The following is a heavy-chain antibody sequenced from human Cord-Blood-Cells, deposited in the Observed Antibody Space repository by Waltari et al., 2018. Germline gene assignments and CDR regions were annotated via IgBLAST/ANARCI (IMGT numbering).Heavy chain of an antibody. CDR3: ARDRKDFWSGYYYYYGMDV. CDR2: IYHSGST. Sequence: QLQLQESGSGLVKPSPTLSLTCAVSGGSISSGGYSWSWIRQPPGKGLEWFGYIYHSGSTYYNPSLKSRVTISVDRSKNQFSLKLSSVTAADTAVYYCARDRKDFWSGYYYYYGMDVWGQGTTVTVSS. D-gene: IGHD3-3*01. CDR1: GGSISSGGYS. V-gene: IGHV4-30-2*01. J-gene: IGHJ6*02.